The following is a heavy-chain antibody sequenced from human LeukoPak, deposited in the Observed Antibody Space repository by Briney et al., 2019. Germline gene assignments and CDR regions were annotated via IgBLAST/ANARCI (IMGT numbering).Heavy chain of an antibody. D-gene: IGHD2-2*01. CDR2: ISAYNGNT. CDR1: GYTFTSYG. J-gene: IGHJ6*03. Sequence: ASVKVSCKASGYTFTSYGISWVRQAPGQGLEWMGLISAYNGNTNYEHKLQGRVTMTTDTSTSTAYMELRSLRSDDTAVYYCAREKSAVNAYYYYYSYMDVWGKGTTVTVSS. CDR3: AREKSAVNAYYYYYSYMDV. V-gene: IGHV1-18*01.